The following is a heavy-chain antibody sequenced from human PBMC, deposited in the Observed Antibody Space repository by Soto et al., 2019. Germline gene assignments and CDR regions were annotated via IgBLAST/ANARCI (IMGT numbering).Heavy chain of an antibody. CDR2: IDNDGSGT. J-gene: IGHJ4*02. Sequence: EVPLVESGGGLVQPGGSLGPSCEASGIIFTNYGMHWVRQAPGKGLVWVSRIDNDGSGTSYADSVKGRFTISRDKAKNTVYLQMNSLRAEDTAVYYCTTVLEYWGQGTLVTVSS. CDR3: TTVLEY. V-gene: IGHV3-74*01. CDR1: GIIFTNYG. D-gene: IGHD6-6*01.